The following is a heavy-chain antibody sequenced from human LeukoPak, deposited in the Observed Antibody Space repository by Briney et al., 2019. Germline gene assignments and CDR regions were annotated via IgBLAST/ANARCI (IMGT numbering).Heavy chain of an antibody. CDR1: GGSIDSYSYY. J-gene: IGHJ6*02. D-gene: IGHD3-10*01. CDR3: SKGRGAV. CDR2: INYSGST. Sequence: SGTLSLTCTVSGGSIDSYSYYWGWIRQPPGKGLEWIGSINYSGSTYYNPSLKSRVTITVDTSKSQFSLKLNSVTAADTAVYYCSKGRGAVWGQGTTVTVSS. V-gene: IGHV4-39*01.